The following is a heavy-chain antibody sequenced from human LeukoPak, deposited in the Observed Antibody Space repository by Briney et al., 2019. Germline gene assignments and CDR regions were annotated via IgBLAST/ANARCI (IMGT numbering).Heavy chain of an antibody. J-gene: IGHJ4*02. Sequence: GGSLRLSCAASGFTFSSYSMNWVRQAPGRGLEWVSSISSSSSYIYYADSVKGRFTISRDNAKNSLYLQMNSLRAEDTAVYYCARDSSGYDPCDYWGQGTLVIVSS. CDR3: ARDSSGYDPCDY. CDR1: GFTFSSYS. CDR2: ISSSSSYI. D-gene: IGHD5-12*01. V-gene: IGHV3-21*01.